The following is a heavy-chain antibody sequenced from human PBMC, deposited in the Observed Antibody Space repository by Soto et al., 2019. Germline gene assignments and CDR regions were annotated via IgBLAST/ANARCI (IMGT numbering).Heavy chain of an antibody. V-gene: IGHV5-51*01. Sequence: GESLKISCKASGYSFTSYWIGWVRQMPGKGLEWMGIIYPGDSDTRYSPSFQGQVTISADKSISTAYLQWSSLKASDTAMYYYARRGSTWDNWFDPWGQGTLVTVSS. CDR2: IYPGDSDT. D-gene: IGHD6-13*01. J-gene: IGHJ5*02. CDR3: ARRGSTWDNWFDP. CDR1: GYSFTSYW.